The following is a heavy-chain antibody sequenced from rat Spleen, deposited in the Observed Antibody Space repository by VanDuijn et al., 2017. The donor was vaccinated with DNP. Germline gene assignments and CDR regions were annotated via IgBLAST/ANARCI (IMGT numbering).Heavy chain of an antibody. CDR3: TKGDSGYGFAY. J-gene: IGHJ3*01. CDR1: GFSLTSYH. V-gene: IGHV2-32*01. D-gene: IGHD4-3*01. CDR2: MWSDGDT. Sequence: QVQLKESGPGLVQPSQTLSLTCTVSGFSLTSYHVHWVRQPPGKGLEWMGIMWSDGDTSYNSALKARLSISRDTSKSQVFLKMNSLQTEDTAIYFCTKGDSGYGFAYWGQGTLVTVSS.